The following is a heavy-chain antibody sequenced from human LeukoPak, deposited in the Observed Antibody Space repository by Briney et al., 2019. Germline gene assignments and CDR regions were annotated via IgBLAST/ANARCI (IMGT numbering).Heavy chain of an antibody. V-gene: IGHV3-30-3*01. Sequence: GSLRLSCAASGFTFSSYVIHWVRQAPGKGLEWVAMISYDGSGTHYADSVKGRFSISRDNSKNTLYLQMNSLETEDTAVYYCAKDYYGSGSSSCGMDVWGQGTTVTVSS. CDR2: ISYDGSGT. CDR1: GFTFSSYV. J-gene: IGHJ6*02. D-gene: IGHD3-10*01. CDR3: AKDYYGSGSSSCGMDV.